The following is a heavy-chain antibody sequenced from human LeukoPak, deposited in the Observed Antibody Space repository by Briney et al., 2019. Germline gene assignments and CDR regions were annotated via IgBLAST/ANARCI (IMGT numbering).Heavy chain of an antibody. CDR3: ARGSYEIIDY. CDR2: IYYSGST. Sequence: SETLSLTCTVSGGSVSSGSYYWSWIRLPPGKGLEWIGYIYYSGSTNYNPSLKSRVTISVDTSKNQFSLKLSSVTAADTAVYYCARGSYEIIDYWGQGTLVTVSS. D-gene: IGHD1-26*01. V-gene: IGHV4-61*01. J-gene: IGHJ4*02. CDR1: GGSVSSGSYY.